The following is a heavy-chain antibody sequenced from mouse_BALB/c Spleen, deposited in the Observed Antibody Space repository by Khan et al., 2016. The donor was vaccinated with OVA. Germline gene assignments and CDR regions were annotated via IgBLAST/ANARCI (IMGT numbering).Heavy chain of an antibody. D-gene: IGHD2-2*01. CDR3: TRSGYGSFAY. CDR1: GYTFTSYY. CDR2: INPSNGGT. J-gene: IGHJ3*01. V-gene: IGHV1S81*02. Sequence: QVQLKESGAELVKPGASVRLSCKASGYTFTSYYLYWVKQRPGQGLEWIGDINPSNGGTNFNEKFKIKATLTVAKSSSTAYMQLNSLTSEDSAVYYCTRSGYGSFAYWGQGTLVTVSA.